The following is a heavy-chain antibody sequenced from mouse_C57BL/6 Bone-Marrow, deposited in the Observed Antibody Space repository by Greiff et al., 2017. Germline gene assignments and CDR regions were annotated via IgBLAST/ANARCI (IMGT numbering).Heavy chain of an antibody. V-gene: IGHV1-55*01. CDR1: GYTFTSYW. CDR2: IDPGGGST. CDR3: ARKGPDMDY. D-gene: IGHD3-3*01. Sequence: QVQLQQPGAELVMPGASVKMSCKASGYTFTSYWITWVKQRPGQGLEWIGEIDPGGGSTNYNQKFKSKATLTVDTSSSTAYMQLSSLTSEDSSAEYCARKGPDMDYWGQGTSVTVSS. J-gene: IGHJ4*01.